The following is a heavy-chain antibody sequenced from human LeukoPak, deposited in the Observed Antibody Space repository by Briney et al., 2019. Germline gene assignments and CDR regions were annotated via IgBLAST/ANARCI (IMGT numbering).Heavy chain of an antibody. CDR3: ARERGRYFDY. V-gene: IGHV4-59*01. D-gene: IGHD1-26*01. J-gene: IGHJ4*02. Sequence: SETLSLTCTVSGGSISSYFWSWIRQPPGKGLEWIGYISHNGNTDYNPSLKSRVTISIDTSKNQFSLKVNSVTAADTAVYYCARERGRYFDYWGQGTLVTVSS. CDR2: ISHNGNT. CDR1: GGSISSYF.